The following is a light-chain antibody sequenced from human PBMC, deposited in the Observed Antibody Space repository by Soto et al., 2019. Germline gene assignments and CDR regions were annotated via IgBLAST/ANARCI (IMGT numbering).Light chain of an antibody. CDR1: SGHSSYA. V-gene: IGLV4-69*01. CDR2: LNSDGSH. Sequence: QSVLTQSPSASASLGASVKLTCTLSSGHSSYAIAWYQQQPEQGPRYLMKLNSDGSHTKGDGIPDRFSGSSSGAERYLTISSLQSEDEADYYCQTWGTGYWVFGGGTKLTVL. J-gene: IGLJ3*02. CDR3: QTWGTGYWV.